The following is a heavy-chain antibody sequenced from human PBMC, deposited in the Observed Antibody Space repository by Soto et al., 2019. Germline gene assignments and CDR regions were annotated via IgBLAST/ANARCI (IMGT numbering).Heavy chain of an antibody. Sequence: GGSLRLSCAASGFTFSSYWMSWVRQAPGKGLMWISRLNSGGTTANYAVSVSGRFTISRDNAKNTLYLQLNSLSDEDTAVYYCARGVPGYYAVDVWGQGTTVTVSS. CDR2: LNSGGTTA. J-gene: IGHJ6*02. V-gene: IGHV3-74*01. CDR1: GFTFSSYW. CDR3: ARGVPGYYAVDV.